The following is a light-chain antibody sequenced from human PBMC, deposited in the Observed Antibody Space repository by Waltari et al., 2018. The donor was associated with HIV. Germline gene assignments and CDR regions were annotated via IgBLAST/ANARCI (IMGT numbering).Light chain of an antibody. J-gene: IGLJ3*02. V-gene: IGLV1-47*01. CDR3: ATWDDSLSGWV. Sequence: QSVLTQPPSASGTPGQRVTISCSGSRSNIGSNHVYWYQQIPGTAPKPLIYRNNQRPSGVPDRFSCSKSGTSASLAISGLRSEDEADYYCATWDDSLSGWVFGGGTKLTVL. CDR1: RSNIGSNH. CDR2: RNN.